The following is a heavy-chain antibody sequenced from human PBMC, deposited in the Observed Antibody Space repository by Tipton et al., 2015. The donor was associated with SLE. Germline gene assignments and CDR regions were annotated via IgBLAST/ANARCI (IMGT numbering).Heavy chain of an antibody. J-gene: IGHJ6*02. Sequence: GSLRLSCAASGFTFSTYAMSWVRQAPGKGLEWVSGISGSGGGTYYADSVKGRFTISRDNSKNTLFLQMNSLRAEDTAVYYCAKGLLSAMDVWGQGTTVTVSS. CDR3: AKGLLSAMDV. CDR1: GFTFSTYA. CDR2: ISGSGGGT. V-gene: IGHV3-23*01. D-gene: IGHD2-21*01.